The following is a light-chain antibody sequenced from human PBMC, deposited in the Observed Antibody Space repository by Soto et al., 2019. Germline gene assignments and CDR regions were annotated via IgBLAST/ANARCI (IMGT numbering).Light chain of an antibody. CDR1: SSNIGSNT. Sequence: QSVLSQPPSASGTHGQRVTISCSGSSSNIGSNTVNWYQQLPGTAPKLLIYSNNQWPSGVPDRFSGSKSGTSASLAISGLQPEDEADYYCAAWDDSLNGVVFGGGTQLTVL. V-gene: IGLV1-44*01. J-gene: IGLJ2*01. CDR2: SNN. CDR3: AAWDDSLNGVV.